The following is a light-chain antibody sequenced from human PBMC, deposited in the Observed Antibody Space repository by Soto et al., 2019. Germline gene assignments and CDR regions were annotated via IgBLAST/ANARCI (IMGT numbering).Light chain of an antibody. J-gene: IGKJ4*01. V-gene: IGKV2-28*01. Sequence: DIVMTQSPLSLPVTPGEPASISCRSSQSLLHSNGYNYLDWYLQKPGQSPQLLIYLGSNRASGVPDRFSGSGSGTDFTLKISRVEAEDVGVYYCMQALQTLLLTVGGGTKVEIK. CDR3: MQALQTLLLT. CDR1: QSLLHSNGYNY. CDR2: LGS.